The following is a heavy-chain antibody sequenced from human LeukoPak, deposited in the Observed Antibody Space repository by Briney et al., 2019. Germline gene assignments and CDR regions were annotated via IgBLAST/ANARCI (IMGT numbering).Heavy chain of an antibody. CDR3: AREGGPYRPLDY. V-gene: IGHV4-4*02. Sequence: SETLSLTCGVSGSSISTTNWWTWVRQPPGEGLEWIGEVHLSGRTHYNPSLESRVTMSVDMSENHISLRLTSVTAADTAVYYCAREGGPYRPLDYSGQGTLVTVS. J-gene: IGHJ4*02. CDR2: VHLSGRT. CDR1: GSSISTTNW.